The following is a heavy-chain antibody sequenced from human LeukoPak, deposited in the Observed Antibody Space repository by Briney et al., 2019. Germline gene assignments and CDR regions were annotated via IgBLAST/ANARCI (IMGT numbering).Heavy chain of an antibody. Sequence: GGSLRLSCAASGFTFSSYSMNWVRQAPGKGLEWVSSISSSSSYIYYADSVKGRFTISRDNSKNTLYLQMNSLRAEDTAVYYCAKDLPSKGIAAPPDYWGQGTLVTVSS. V-gene: IGHV3-21*04. D-gene: IGHD6-6*01. CDR3: AKDLPSKGIAAPPDY. CDR1: GFTFSSYS. J-gene: IGHJ4*02. CDR2: ISSSSSYI.